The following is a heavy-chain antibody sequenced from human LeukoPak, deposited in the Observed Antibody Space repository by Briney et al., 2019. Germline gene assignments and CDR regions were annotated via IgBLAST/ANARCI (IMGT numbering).Heavy chain of an antibody. V-gene: IGHV1-18*01. D-gene: IGHD1-26*01. J-gene: IGHJ4*02. CDR3: ARVVVVGAPKGDNFDY. CDR1: GYTFTSYG. CDR2: ISAYNGNT. Sequence: ASVEVSCKASGYTFTSYGISWVRQAPGQGLEWMGWISAYNGNTNYAQKLQGRVTMTTDTSTSTAYMELRSLRSDDTAVYYCARVVVVGAPKGDNFDYWGQGTLVTVSS.